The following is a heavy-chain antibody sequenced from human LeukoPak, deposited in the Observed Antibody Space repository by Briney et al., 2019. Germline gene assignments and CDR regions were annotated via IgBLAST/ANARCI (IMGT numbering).Heavy chain of an antibody. D-gene: IGHD3-9*01. Sequence: PGGSLRLSCAASGFTFSSYGMHWVRQAPGKGLEWVAFIRYDGSNKYYADSVKGRFTISRDNSKNTLYLQMNSLRAEDTAVYYCAKDLYYDILTGYLYWGQGTLVTVSS. CDR1: GFTFSSYG. CDR2: IRYDGSNK. V-gene: IGHV3-30*02. J-gene: IGHJ4*02. CDR3: AKDLYYDILTGYLY.